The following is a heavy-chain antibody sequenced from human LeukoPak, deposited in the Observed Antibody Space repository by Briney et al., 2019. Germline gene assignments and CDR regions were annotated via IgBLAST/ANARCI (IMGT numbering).Heavy chain of an antibody. V-gene: IGHV3-9*01. CDR1: GFTFDDYA. Sequence: PGGSLRLSCAASGFTFDDYAMHWVRQAPGKGLEWVSGISWNSGSIGYADSVKGRFTISRDNAKNSLYLQMNSLRAEDTAVYYCARERNYDSSGYYSGGGYFDYWGQGTLVTVSS. CDR3: ARERNYDSSGYYSGGGYFDY. CDR2: ISWNSGSI. D-gene: IGHD3-22*01. J-gene: IGHJ4*02.